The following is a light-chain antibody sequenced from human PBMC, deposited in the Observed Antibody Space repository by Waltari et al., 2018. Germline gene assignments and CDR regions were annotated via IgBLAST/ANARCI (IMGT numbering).Light chain of an antibody. CDR2: DVS. Sequence: QSALTQPRSVSGSPGQSVTISCTGTSRAVGGYQYVSWFQQHPGKVPKLLIYDVSERPSDVPDRFSGSKSANTASLTISGLQTEDEADYYCCSFAGSYTYVFGTGTRVTVL. J-gene: IGLJ1*01. CDR1: SRAVGGYQY. CDR3: CSFAGSYTYV. V-gene: IGLV2-11*01.